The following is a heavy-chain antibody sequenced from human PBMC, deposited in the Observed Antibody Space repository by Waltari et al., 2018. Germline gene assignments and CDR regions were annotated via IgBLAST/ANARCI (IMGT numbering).Heavy chain of an antibody. CDR2: ISSSGTTI. D-gene: IGHD5-12*01. J-gene: IGHJ4*02. Sequence: VQLVESGGGVVETGESVGHFCVASGFTFGRHEMNCVRQAPGKGLEWLSSISSSGTTIYYADAVRGRFTISRDNAKNSLYLQMNSLRAEDTALYYCARGGGHEWGPSYWGQGTLVNVSP. CDR3: ARGGGHEWGPSY. V-gene: IGHV3-48*03. CDR1: GFTFGRHE.